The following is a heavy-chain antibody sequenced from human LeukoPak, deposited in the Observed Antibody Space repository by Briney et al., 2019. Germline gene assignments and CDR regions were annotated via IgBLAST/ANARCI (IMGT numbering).Heavy chain of an antibody. V-gene: IGHV3-21*01. CDR1: GFTFSSYN. CDR2: ISSSSGYI. J-gene: IGHJ4*02. CDR3: AREAVAADY. D-gene: IGHD6-13*01. Sequence: GGSLRLSCAASGFTFSSYNMNWVRQAPGKGLEWVSSISSSSGYIYYADSVKSRFTISRDNAKNSLYLQMNSLRAEDTAVYYCAREAVAADYWGQGTLVTVSS.